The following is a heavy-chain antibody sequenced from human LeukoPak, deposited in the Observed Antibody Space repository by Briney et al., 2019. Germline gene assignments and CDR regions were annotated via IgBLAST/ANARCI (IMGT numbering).Heavy chain of an antibody. V-gene: IGHV3-23*01. Sequence: GGSLRLSCAAAGFTFSSYAMTWARQAPGKGLEWVSGISGGGGTYYADSVKGRFTISRDNSKNTLYLQVNSLRAEDTGVYYCAKEPPYCGGDCYFLLDYWGQGTLVTVSS. J-gene: IGHJ4*02. CDR3: AKEPPYCGGDCYFLLDY. CDR1: GFTFSSYA. D-gene: IGHD2-21*02. CDR2: ISGGGGT.